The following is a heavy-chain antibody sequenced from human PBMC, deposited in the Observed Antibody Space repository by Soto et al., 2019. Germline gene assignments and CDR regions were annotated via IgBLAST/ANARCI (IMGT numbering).Heavy chain of an antibody. Sequence: QVQLVESGGGVVQPGRSLRLSCAASGFTFSSYGMHWVRQAPGKGLEWVAVIWYDGSNKYYADSVKGRFTISRDNSKNTLYLQMNSLRAEDTAVYYCASSIAVAGMYYFYYWGQGTLVTVSS. D-gene: IGHD6-19*01. CDR2: IWYDGSNK. CDR3: ASSIAVAGMYYFYY. CDR1: GFTFSSYG. J-gene: IGHJ4*02. V-gene: IGHV3-33*01.